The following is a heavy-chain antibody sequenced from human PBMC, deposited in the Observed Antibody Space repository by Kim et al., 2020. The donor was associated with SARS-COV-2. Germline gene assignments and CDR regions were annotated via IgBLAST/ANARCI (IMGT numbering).Heavy chain of an antibody. CDR3: ARASTGRWYVMVFFDP. CDR2: IYYSGSP. Sequence: SETLSLTCTVSGGSVSSGTYYWGWIRQPPGKGLEWVGSIYYSGSPYYNPSFKSRVTISIDTSKNQLSLKVSSVTAADTAAYYCARASTGRWYVMVFFDPWGQGTLVTVSS. V-gene: IGHV4-39*01. D-gene: IGHD6-13*01. J-gene: IGHJ5*02. CDR1: GGSVSSGTYY.